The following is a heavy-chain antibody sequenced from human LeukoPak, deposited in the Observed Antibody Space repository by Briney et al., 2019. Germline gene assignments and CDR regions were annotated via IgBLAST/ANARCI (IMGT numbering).Heavy chain of an antibody. Sequence: ASVKVSSKVSGYTLTELSMHWVRQAPGKGLEWMGGFDPEDGETIYAQKFQGRVTMTEDTSTDTAYMELSSLRSEDTAVYYCATDKDLKPHTTLGYWGQGTLVTVSS. CDR1: GYTLTELS. V-gene: IGHV1-24*01. J-gene: IGHJ4*02. D-gene: IGHD4-23*01. CDR2: FDPEDGET. CDR3: ATDKDLKPHTTLGY.